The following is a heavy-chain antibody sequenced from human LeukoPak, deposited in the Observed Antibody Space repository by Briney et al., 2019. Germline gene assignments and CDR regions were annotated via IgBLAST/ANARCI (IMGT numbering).Heavy chain of an antibody. J-gene: IGHJ4*02. D-gene: IGHD5-24*01. V-gene: IGHV3-7*04. CDR1: GFPFSSYW. Sequence: PGGSLRLSCVASGFPFSSYWMTWVRQAPGKGLEWVANIKQDGSKKSYADSVKGRFTISRDNAKNSLYPQMNSLRAEDTAIYYCTRVGYIDEGIDYWGQGTLVTVSS. CDR3: TRVGYIDEGIDY. CDR2: IKQDGSKK.